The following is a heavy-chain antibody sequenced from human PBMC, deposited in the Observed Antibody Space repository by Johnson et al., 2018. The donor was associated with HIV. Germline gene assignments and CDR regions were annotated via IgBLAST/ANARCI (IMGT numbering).Heavy chain of an antibody. J-gene: IGHJ3*02. CDR2: IYSGGST. CDR1: GFTFRSYA. V-gene: IGHV3-66*01. CDR3: AREANAFDI. Sequence: EMQLVESGGGLVQPGGSLRLSCAASGFTFRSYAMSWVRQAPGKGLEWVSVIYSGGSTYYADSVKGRFTISRDNSKNTLYLQMNSLRAEDTAVYYCAREANAFDIWGQGTMVTVSS.